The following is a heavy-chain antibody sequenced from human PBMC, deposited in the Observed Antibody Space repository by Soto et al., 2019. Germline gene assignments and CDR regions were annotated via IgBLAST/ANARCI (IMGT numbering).Heavy chain of an antibody. D-gene: IGHD2-21*02. Sequence: SETLSLTCSVSGGSISSSSYFWGWIRQPPGKGLEGIGIIFFSGSTYYNPSLKSRVTVSVDTSKNQFSLRLSSVTAADTAVYYCARHPSDFWFDPWGQGTLVTVSS. J-gene: IGHJ5*02. V-gene: IGHV4-39*01. CDR3: ARHPSDFWFDP. CDR2: IFFSGST. CDR1: GGSISSSSYF.